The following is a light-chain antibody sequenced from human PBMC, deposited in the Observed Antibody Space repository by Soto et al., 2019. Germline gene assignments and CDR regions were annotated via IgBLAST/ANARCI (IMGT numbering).Light chain of an antibody. CDR2: GAS. V-gene: IGKV3-20*01. Sequence: EIVLTQSPGTLSLSPGERATLSCRASQSISNSYLAWYQQTPGQAPRLLIYGASSRATGIPDRFSGSGSGTDFTLIIRRLEPEDFAVYYCQQYGSSPRVTFGPGTKVDIK. CDR1: QSISNSY. CDR3: QQYGSSPRVT. J-gene: IGKJ3*01.